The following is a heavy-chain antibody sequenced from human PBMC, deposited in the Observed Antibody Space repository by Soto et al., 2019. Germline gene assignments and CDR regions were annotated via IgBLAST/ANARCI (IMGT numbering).Heavy chain of an antibody. CDR1: GFAFNDHY. V-gene: IGHV3-72*01. D-gene: IGHD6-19*01. J-gene: IGHJ6*02. Sequence: EVQLVESGGGLVQPGGSLRLSCVASGFAFNDHYMDWVRQAPGKGLEWVGRTGNRANGYTTQYAASVEGRFTISRDESKDSLYLQMNSLRAEDTAVYYCARGRGEQWLVRNYYYYGMDVWGQGTTVTVSS. CDR3: ARGRGEQWLVRNYYYYGMDV. CDR2: TGNRANGYTT.